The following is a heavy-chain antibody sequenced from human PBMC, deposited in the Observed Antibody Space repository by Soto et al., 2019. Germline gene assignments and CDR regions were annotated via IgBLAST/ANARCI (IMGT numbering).Heavy chain of an antibody. V-gene: IGHV3-66*01. Sequence: EVQLVESGGGLVQPGGSLRLSCAASGFTVSSNYMSWVRQAPGKGLEWVSVIYSGGSTYYADSVKGRFTISRDNSKNTLYLQMNSLRAEDTAVYYCARDSQAYYNTYYDFWSVHWEYFQHWGQGTLVTVSS. D-gene: IGHD3-3*01. CDR1: GFTVSSNY. CDR2: IYSGGST. CDR3: ARDSQAYYNTYYDFWSVHWEYFQH. J-gene: IGHJ1*01.